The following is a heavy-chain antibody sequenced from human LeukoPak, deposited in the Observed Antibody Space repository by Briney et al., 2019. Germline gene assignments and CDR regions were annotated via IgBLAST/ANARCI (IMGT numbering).Heavy chain of an antibody. D-gene: IGHD6-19*01. CDR1: GGSISSYY. J-gene: IGHJ6*02. V-gene: IGHV4-4*07. Sequence: SSKTLSLTCTVSGGSISSYYWSWIRQPAGKGLEWIGRIYTSGSTNYNPSLKSRVTMSVDTSKNQFSLKLSFVTAADTAVYYCARAPRSHSSGWLDVWGQGTTVTVSS. CDR3: ARAPRSHSSGWLDV. CDR2: IYTSGST.